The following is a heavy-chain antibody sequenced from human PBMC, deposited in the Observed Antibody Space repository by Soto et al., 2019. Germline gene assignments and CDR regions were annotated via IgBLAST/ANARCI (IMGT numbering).Heavy chain of an antibody. CDR2: INAGNGNT. CDR3: ARAVAVAADFDY. J-gene: IGHJ4*02. Sequence: ASVKVSCKASGYTFTGYAMHWVRQAPGQRLEWMGWINAGNGNTKYSQKFQGRVTITRDTSASTAYMELSSLRSEGTAVYYCARAVAVAADFDYWGQGTLVNVSS. D-gene: IGHD6-19*01. CDR1: GYTFTGYA. V-gene: IGHV1-3*01.